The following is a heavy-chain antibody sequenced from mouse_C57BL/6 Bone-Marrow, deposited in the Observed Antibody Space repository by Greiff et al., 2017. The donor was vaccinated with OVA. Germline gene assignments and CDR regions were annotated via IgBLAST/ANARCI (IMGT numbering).Heavy chain of an antibody. D-gene: IGHD1-1*01. CDR3: TTWVITTGFDY. J-gene: IGHJ2*01. Sequence: EVQLQQSGAELVRPGASVKLSCTASGFNIQDDYMHWVKQRPEQGLEWIGWIDPENGDPEYASKFQGKATITADTSSNTAYLQLSSLTSEDTAVYYCTTWVITTGFDYWGQGTTLTVSS. CDR2: IDPENGDP. CDR1: GFNIQDDY. V-gene: IGHV14-4*01.